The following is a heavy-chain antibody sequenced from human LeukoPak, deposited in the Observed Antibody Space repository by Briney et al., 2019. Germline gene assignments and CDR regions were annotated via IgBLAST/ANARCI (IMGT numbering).Heavy chain of an antibody. D-gene: IGHD6-13*01. CDR3: ARVRQHSSSFNWFDP. CDR2: INPNSGGT. Sequence: EASVTVSCKASVYTFTGYYMHWVRQAPGQGLAWMGWINPNSGGTNYAQKFPGRVTMTRDLSISTAYMDLSRLISDDTAVYSGARVRQHSSSFNWFDPWGQGTLVTVSS. CDR1: VYTFTGYY. J-gene: IGHJ5*02. V-gene: IGHV1-2*02.